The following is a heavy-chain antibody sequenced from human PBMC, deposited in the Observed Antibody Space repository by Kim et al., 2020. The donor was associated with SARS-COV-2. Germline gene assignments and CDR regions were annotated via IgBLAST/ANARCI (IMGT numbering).Heavy chain of an antibody. V-gene: IGHV3-15*05. CDR2: MKGEDHGKTI. CDR1: GVSFSGSC. J-gene: IGHJ4*02. D-gene: IGHD1-1*01. CDR3: TKDDHVQDYWAYSDTYLAN. Sequence: GGSLRLSCAVSGVSFSGSCMSWVRQAPGKGLEWVGRMKGEDHGKTIQYAAPVQYRFIISKDYSRNTFFLQMTNFISEDTAMYFCTKDDHVQDYWAYSDTYLANWGQGTLVTVSA.